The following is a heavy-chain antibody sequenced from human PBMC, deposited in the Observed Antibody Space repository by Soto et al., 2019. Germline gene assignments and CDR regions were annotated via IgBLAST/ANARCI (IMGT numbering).Heavy chain of an antibody. V-gene: IGHV4-34*02. Sequence: QVQLQQWGAGLLRPSETLSLSCAVYGESFRGYYWPWIRQPPGKGLEWIGEINYSGSTNYNPSLKSRVTISVDTSKNQFSLKLNSMTAADTAVYYCARGEGGFQYWGQGTLVIVSS. J-gene: IGHJ1*01. CDR2: INYSGST. CDR1: GESFRGYY. CDR3: ARGEGGFQY.